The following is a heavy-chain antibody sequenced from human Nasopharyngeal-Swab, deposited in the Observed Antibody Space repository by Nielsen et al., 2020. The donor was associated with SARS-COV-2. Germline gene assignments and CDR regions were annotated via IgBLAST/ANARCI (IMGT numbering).Heavy chain of an antibody. V-gene: IGHV4-34*01. Sequence: SETLSLTCAVYGGSFSGYYWSWIRQPPGKGLEWIGEINHSGSTNYNPSLKSRVTISVDTSKNQFSLKLSSVTAADTAVYYCARGPAVAGTRGSYYFDYWGQGTLVTVSS. J-gene: IGHJ4*02. CDR3: ARGPAVAGTRGSYYFDY. D-gene: IGHD6-19*01. CDR1: GGSFSGYY. CDR2: INHSGST.